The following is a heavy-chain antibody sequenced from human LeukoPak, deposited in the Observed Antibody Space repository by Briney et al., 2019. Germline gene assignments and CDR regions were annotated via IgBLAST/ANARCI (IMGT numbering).Heavy chain of an antibody. V-gene: IGHV4-39*01. Sequence: PSETLSLTCTVSGGSISNSDYFWGWIRQPPGKGLEWIASIHYNGNTFYNPSLKSRLTISVDTSMTQFSLKLTSLTAADTAVYYCARGWVSYCNGGSCWTPYFDSWGQGTLVTVSS. CDR3: ARGWVSYCNGGSCWTPYFDS. J-gene: IGHJ4*02. D-gene: IGHD2-15*01. CDR1: GGSISNSDYF. CDR2: IHYNGNT.